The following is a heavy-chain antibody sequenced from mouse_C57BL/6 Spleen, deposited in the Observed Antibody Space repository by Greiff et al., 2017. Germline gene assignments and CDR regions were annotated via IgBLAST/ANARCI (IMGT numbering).Heavy chain of an antibody. J-gene: IGHJ1*03. V-gene: IGHV1-55*01. CDR1: GYTFTSYW. CDR3: ACEESNWNAVWYFDV. CDR2: IYPGSGST. D-gene: IGHD4-1*01. Sequence: VQLQQSGAELVQPGASVKMSCKASGYTFTSYWITWVKQRPGQGLEWFGDIYPGSGSTTSNEKFKSKATLTVGISSSTAYMQLSSLTSEPSAVDYCACEESNWNAVWYFDVWGTGTTVTVSS.